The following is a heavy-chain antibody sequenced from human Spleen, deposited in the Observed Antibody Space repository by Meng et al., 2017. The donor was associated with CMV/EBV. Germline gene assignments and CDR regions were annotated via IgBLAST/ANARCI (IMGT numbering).Heavy chain of an antibody. D-gene: IGHD6-19*01. Sequence: SGFTVSGTYLSGVRQAPGRGLEWVSLFYSDGTTKYANSVKGRFTISGDISKNTLSLQMDSLRPDDTAVYYCAREPYTTGWPNWFDLWGRGTLVTVSS. CDR1: GFTVSGTY. J-gene: IGHJ5*02. CDR3: AREPYTTGWPNWFDL. V-gene: IGHV3-66*02. CDR2: FYSDGTT.